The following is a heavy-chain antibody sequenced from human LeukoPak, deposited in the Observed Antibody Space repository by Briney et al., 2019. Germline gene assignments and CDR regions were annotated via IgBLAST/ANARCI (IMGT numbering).Heavy chain of an antibody. Sequence: PSETLSLTCAVYGGSFSGYYWSWIRQPPGKGLEWIGEINHSGSTNYNPSLKSRVTISVDTSKNQFSLKLSSVTAADTAVYYCARHSRSHRRSLDYWGQGTLVTVSS. CDR2: INHSGST. V-gene: IGHV4-34*01. J-gene: IGHJ4*02. D-gene: IGHD3-16*02. CDR1: GGSFSGYY. CDR3: ARHSRSHRRSLDY.